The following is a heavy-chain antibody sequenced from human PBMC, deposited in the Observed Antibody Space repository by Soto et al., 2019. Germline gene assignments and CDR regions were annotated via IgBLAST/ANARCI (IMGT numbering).Heavy chain of an antibody. CDR3: ARDDDYPDNGFDY. CDR1: GFTFSRHG. D-gene: IGHD4-17*01. Sequence: QVQLVESGGGVVQPGTSLSLSCAASGFTFSRHGRHWVRQTPGKGLEWLAVILNDASGHWYADSVKGRFTISRDNFENTLYLQMNGLRLEDTAMYYCARDDDYPDNGFDYWGQGTLVTVSS. J-gene: IGHJ4*02. V-gene: IGHV3-33*01. CDR2: ILNDASGH.